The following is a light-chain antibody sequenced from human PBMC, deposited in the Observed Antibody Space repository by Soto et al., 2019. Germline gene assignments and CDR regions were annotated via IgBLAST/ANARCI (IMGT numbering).Light chain of an antibody. CDR1: QSIASSY. CDR2: RTF. J-gene: IGKJ4*01. V-gene: IGKV3-20*01. Sequence: EIVLTQSPGTLSLSPGERATLSCRASQSIASSYLAWYQQGPGQPPRLLLYRTFNRATGIPDRFSGGGSGTDFTLTISSLEPEDSAVYFCQQFSSSPLTFGGGTKVDIK. CDR3: QQFSSSPLT.